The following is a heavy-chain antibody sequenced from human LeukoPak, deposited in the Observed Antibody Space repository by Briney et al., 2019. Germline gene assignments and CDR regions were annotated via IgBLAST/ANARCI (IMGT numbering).Heavy chain of an antibody. CDR2: ISAYNGNT. CDR3: ARHSQKWYGDYLFVN. CDR1: GYTFTSYG. D-gene: IGHD4-17*01. J-gene: IGHJ4*02. V-gene: IGHV1-18*01. Sequence: GASVKVSCKASGYTFTSYGISWVRQAPGQGLEWMGWISAYNGNTNYAQKLQGRVTMTTDTSTSTAYMELRSLRSDDTAVYYCARHSQKWYGDYLFVNWGQGTLVTVSS.